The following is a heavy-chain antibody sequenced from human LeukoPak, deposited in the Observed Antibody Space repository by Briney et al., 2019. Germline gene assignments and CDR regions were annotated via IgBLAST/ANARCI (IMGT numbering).Heavy chain of an antibody. CDR3: ARDIAVSNFDY. CDR2: ISGYNGNA. V-gene: IGHV1-18*01. D-gene: IGHD6-19*01. CDR1: GYTFTNFG. J-gene: IGHJ4*02. Sequence: ASVKVSCKASGYTFTNFGISWVRQAPGQGLEWMGWISGYNGNADYAQKLQGRVTMTTDTSTSTAYMELRSLRSDDTAVYYCARDIAVSNFDYWGQGTLVTVST.